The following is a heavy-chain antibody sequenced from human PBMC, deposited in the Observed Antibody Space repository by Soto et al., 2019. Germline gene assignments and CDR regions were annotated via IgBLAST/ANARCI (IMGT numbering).Heavy chain of an antibody. D-gene: IGHD3-10*01. CDR1: GGTFSSYA. CDR3: AILPDGSGSSPPGFDY. J-gene: IGHJ4*02. CDR2: IIPIFGTA. V-gene: IGHV1-69*01. Sequence: QVQLVQSGAEVKKPGSSVKVSCKASGGTFSSYAISWVRQAPGQGLEWMGGIIPIFGTANYAQKFQGRVKITADESTSTAYMELSSLRSEDTAVYYCAILPDGSGSSPPGFDYWGQGTLGTVSS.